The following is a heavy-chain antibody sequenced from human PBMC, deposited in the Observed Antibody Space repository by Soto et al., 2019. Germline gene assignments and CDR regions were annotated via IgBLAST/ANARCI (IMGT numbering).Heavy chain of an antibody. CDR1: GGSISNLGYY. Sequence: SEPLSLTCTVSGGSISNLGYYWSCIRQHPGKGLEWIGYIYHSGSTYYNPSLKSRITISVDMSKNQVSLNLRSVTAADTAVYFCARSGGNDVYYYMDVWGQGTTVTVSS. CDR3: ARSGGNDVYYYMDV. V-gene: IGHV4-31*03. J-gene: IGHJ6*02. CDR2: IYHSGST. D-gene: IGHD1-1*01.